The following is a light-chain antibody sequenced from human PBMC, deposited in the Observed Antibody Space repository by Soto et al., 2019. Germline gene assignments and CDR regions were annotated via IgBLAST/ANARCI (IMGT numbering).Light chain of an antibody. CDR2: GAS. CDR3: QQYENWPRT. CDR1: EGVGSN. J-gene: IGKJ1*01. V-gene: IGKV3-15*01. Sequence: EIVMTQSPPTLSVSPGERVTLSCRASEGVGSNLAWYNQKPGQAPRIVVFGASTRAAGVPPRFSGSGSGSEFTLTIDSMQSEDSGVYYCQQYENWPRTFGQGTKVDVK.